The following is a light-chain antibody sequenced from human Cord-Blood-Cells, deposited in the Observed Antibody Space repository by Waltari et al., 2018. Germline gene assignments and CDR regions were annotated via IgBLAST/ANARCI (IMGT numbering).Light chain of an antibody. CDR2: KAS. V-gene: IGKV1-5*03. CDR3: QQYNSYT. Sequence: DFQLTQSPSTLSASVGDRVTITCRASQSISSWLAWYQQKPGKAPKLLLYKASSLESGVPSRCSGSGSGTEFTLTISSLQPDDFATYYCQQYNSYTFGQGTKLEIK. CDR1: QSISSW. J-gene: IGKJ2*01.